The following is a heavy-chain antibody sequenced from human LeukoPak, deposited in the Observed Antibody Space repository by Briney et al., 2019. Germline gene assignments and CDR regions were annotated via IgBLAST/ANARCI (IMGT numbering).Heavy chain of an antibody. Sequence: SETLSLTCTVSGGSISSYYWSWIRQPPGKGLEWIGYIYYSGSTNYNPSPKSRVTISVDTSKNQFSLKLSSVTAADTAVYYCARETSSGWYYAFDIWGQGTMVTVSS. CDR2: IYYSGST. V-gene: IGHV4-59*01. D-gene: IGHD6-19*01. CDR3: ARETSSGWYYAFDI. CDR1: GGSISSYY. J-gene: IGHJ3*02.